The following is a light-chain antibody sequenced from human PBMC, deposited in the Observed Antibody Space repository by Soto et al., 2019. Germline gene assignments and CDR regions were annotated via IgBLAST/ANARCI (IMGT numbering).Light chain of an antibody. CDR3: QQSFHTPRT. J-gene: IGKJ1*01. V-gene: IGKV1-39*01. CDR1: QTISTF. Sequence: DIQMTQSPSSLSASVGDRVTISCRASQTISTFLNWYQQKPGTAPRLLVYRASSVNSGVPPRFSGSGSGRDFTLTINSLQPEDFATYYCQQSFHTPRTFGQGTKVDIK. CDR2: RAS.